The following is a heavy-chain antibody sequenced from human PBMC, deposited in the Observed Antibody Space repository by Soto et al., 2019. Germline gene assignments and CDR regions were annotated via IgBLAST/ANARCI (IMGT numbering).Heavy chain of an antibody. CDR3: ARESRCLERFSLNWFNP. V-gene: IGHV3-48*02. Sequence: ELQLVESGRGLVQPGGSLRLSCAASGFTFSSYSMNWVRQAPGKGLEWVSYISSSSSTIYYADSVKGRFTISRDNAKNSMYLQMNSLRDEDTAVYYCARESRCLERFSLNWFNPWGQVILVTVSS. J-gene: IGHJ5*02. CDR1: GFTFSSYS. CDR2: ISSSSSTI. D-gene: IGHD3-3*01.